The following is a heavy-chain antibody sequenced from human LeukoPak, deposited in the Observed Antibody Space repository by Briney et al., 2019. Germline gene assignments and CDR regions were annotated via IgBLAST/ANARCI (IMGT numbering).Heavy chain of an antibody. D-gene: IGHD2-15*01. CDR3: ARALVVVAATQAFDI. J-gene: IGHJ3*02. CDR1: GFTFSSYS. V-gene: IGHV3-21*01. CDR2: ISSSSSYI. Sequence: GGSLRLSCAASGFTFSSYSMNWVRQAPGKGLEWVSSISSSSSYIYYADSVKGRFTISRDNAKNSLYLQMNSLRAEDTAVYYCARALVVVAATQAFDIWGQGTMVTVSS.